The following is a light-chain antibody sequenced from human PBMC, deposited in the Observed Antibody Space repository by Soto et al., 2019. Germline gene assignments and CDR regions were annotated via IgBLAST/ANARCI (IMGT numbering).Light chain of an antibody. V-gene: IGKV3-15*01. CDR1: QSVSND. Sequence: EIMMTQSPATLSVSPGERATLSCWASQSVSNDLAWYQQKPGQAPRLLIYGSSTRATGIPARFSGGGSGTEFTLTISSLQFEDFAVYYCQQYNSWPTFGQGTKVEIK. CDR3: QQYNSWPT. J-gene: IGKJ1*01. CDR2: GSS.